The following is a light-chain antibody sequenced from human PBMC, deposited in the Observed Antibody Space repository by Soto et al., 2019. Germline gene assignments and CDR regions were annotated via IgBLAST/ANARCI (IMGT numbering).Light chain of an antibody. CDR3: QQYNNWPRIT. Sequence: EIVMTPSPATLSVSPGERATLSCRASQSVSSNLAWYQQKPGQAPRLLIYGASTRATGIPARFSGSGSGTEFTLTISSLQSEDFAVYYCQQYNNWPRITFGQGTRLE. V-gene: IGKV3D-15*01. CDR2: GAS. CDR1: QSVSSN. J-gene: IGKJ5*01.